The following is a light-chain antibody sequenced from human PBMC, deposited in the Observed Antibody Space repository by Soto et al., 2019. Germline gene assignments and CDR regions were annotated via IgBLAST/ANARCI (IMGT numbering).Light chain of an antibody. CDR2: DAS. Sequence: EIVMTQSPATLSMSPGGRATLSCRASQSVGGNLAWYQLRPGQAPRLLIYDASTRATGIPARFSGSGSGTEFTLTISSLQSEDFAVYSCQQYNDWPLYTFGQGTKVDIK. CDR1: QSVGGN. J-gene: IGKJ2*01. CDR3: QQYNDWPLYT. V-gene: IGKV3-15*01.